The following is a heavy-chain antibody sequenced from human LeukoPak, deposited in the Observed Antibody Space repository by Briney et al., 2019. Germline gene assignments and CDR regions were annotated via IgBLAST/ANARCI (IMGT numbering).Heavy chain of an antibody. V-gene: IGHV3-30*18. CDR2: ISYDGSNK. Sequence: PGGSLRLSCAASGFTFSSYGMHWVRQAPGKGLEWVAVISYDGSNKYYGDSVKGRFTISRDNSKNTLYVQMDSLRAEDTAVYYCAKEGVAAAGLDDWGQGTLVTVSS. D-gene: IGHD6-13*01. J-gene: IGHJ4*02. CDR1: GFTFSSYG. CDR3: AKEGVAAAGLDD.